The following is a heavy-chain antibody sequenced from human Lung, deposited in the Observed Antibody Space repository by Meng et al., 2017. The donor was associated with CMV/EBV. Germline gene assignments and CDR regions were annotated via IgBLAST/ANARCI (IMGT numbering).Heavy chain of an antibody. J-gene: IGHJ4*02. V-gene: IGHV3-23*01. CDR1: GFTFSSFD. CDR3: ARLAARGY. CDR2: VSDTHGDT. D-gene: IGHD6-6*01. Sequence: GESXKISCAASGFTFSSFDMSWVRQAPGKGLEWVSTVSDTHGDTYYADSVKGRFTISRDNSRSTLYLQMNSLTADDTARYYCARLAARGYWGQGPLVTVSS.